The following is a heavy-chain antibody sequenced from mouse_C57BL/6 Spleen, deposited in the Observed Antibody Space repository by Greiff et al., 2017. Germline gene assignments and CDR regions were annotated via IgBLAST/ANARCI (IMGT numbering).Heavy chain of an antibody. V-gene: IGHV1-15*01. D-gene: IGHD3-3*01. J-gene: IGHJ3*01. CDR1: GYTFTDYE. CDR3: TRGGTWFAY. Sequence: QVQLQQSGAELVRPGASVTLSCKASGYTFTDYEMHWVKQTPVHGLEWIGAIDPETGGTAYNQKFQGKAILTADKSSSTAYMELRSLTSEDSAVYNCTRGGTWFAYWGQGTLVTVSA. CDR2: IDPETGGT.